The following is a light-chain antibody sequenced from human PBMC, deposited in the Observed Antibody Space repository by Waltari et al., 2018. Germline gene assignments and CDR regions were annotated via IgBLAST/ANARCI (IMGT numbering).Light chain of an antibody. CDR2: GAS. CDR1: QTINNNF. Sequence: IVLTQSPDTLSLSPGQRATLSCRASQTINNNFLVWYQQKPGQAPMLLIHGASSRATGCPDRFSGSGSGTDFTLTISRLEPEDVAVYYCQQYDGSILTFGGGTKVEI. CDR3: QQYDGSILT. J-gene: IGKJ4*01. V-gene: IGKV3-20*01.